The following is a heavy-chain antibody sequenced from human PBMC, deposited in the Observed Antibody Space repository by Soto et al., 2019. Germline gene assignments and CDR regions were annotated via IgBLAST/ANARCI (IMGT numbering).Heavy chain of an antibody. CDR2: IFHSGST. V-gene: IGHV4-59*01. CDR3: ARDLGAAPLFY. Sequence: QVQLQESGPGLVKPSETLSLTCSVSGGSINSYYWSWIRQPPGKGLEWIGYIFHSGSTNYNPSLESRVTISVYTSKNQFSLRLSSVTSADTAVYYCARDLGAAPLFYWGQGTLVTVSS. D-gene: IGHD3-3*01. CDR1: GGSINSYY. J-gene: IGHJ4*02.